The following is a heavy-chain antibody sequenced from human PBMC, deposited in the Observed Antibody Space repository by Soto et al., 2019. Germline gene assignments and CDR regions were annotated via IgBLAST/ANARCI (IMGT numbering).Heavy chain of an antibody. CDR1: GGSFSGYY. Sequence: SETLSLTCAVYGGSFSGYYWSWIRQPPGKGLEWIGEINHSGSTNYNPSLKSRVTISVDTSKNQFSLKLSSVTAADTAVYYCARGGKLFGYGFHELPTRRDDYWGQGTLVTVSS. J-gene: IGHJ4*02. CDR3: ARGGKLFGYGFHELPTRRDDY. CDR2: INHSGST. V-gene: IGHV4-34*01. D-gene: IGHD1-7*01.